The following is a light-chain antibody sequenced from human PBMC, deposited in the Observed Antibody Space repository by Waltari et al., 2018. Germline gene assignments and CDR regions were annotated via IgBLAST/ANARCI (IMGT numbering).Light chain of an antibody. J-gene: IGKJ4*01. CDR2: DAS. Sequence: EIVLTQSPATLSLSPGESATLSCRASQSVYTYLAWYQQTPGQAPRLLIYDASNRATGIPARFVGNGSGTDFTLTISSLEPEDFAVYYCQERSNWPGGSFGGGTKVEIK. CDR1: QSVYTY. V-gene: IGKV3-11*01. CDR3: QERSNWPGGS.